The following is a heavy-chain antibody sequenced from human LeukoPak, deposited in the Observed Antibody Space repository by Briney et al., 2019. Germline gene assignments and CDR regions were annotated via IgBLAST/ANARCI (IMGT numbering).Heavy chain of an antibody. V-gene: IGHV1-8*02. CDR2: MSPNSGKI. J-gene: IGHJ4*02. D-gene: IGHD7-27*01. CDR1: GYTFTSYY. Sequence: GASVKVSCKASGYTFTSYYMHWVRQAPGQGLEWMGWMSPNSGKIGYAQKFQDRVTMTRDTSISTAYMELSSLRFEDTAVYYCVRTPPNWGADYWGRGTLVTVSS. CDR3: VRTPPNWGADY.